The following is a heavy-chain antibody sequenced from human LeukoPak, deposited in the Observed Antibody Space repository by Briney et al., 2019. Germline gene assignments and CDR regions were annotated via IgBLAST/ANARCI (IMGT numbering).Heavy chain of an antibody. D-gene: IGHD6-13*01. J-gene: IGHJ5*02. CDR3: ARGPGGYRDNWFDP. CDR2: INPNSGGT. V-gene: IGHV1-2*02. CDR1: GYTFTGYY. Sequence: ASVKVSCKASGYTFTGYYMHWVRQAPGQGLEWMGWINPNSGGTNYAQKFQGRVTMTRDTSISTAYMELSSLRSEDTAVYYCARGPGGYRDNWFDPWGQGTLVTVSS.